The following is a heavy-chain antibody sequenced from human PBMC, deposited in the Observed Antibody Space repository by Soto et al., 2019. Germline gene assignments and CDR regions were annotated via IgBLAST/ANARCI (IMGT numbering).Heavy chain of an antibody. J-gene: IGHJ4*02. CDR3: ARTIMYSAPHYFDY. Sequence: EVQLVESGEGLVQPGGSLRLSCAASGFSFSDHYMEWVRQAPGKGLEWVGRIRNKANSYTTQYAAAVRGRFTLSRDDSKNSLFLQMNSLKTEDTAIYYCARTIMYSAPHYFDYSGQGTLVTVSS. CDR1: GFSFSDHY. D-gene: IGHD1-26*01. V-gene: IGHV3-72*01. CDR2: IRNKANSYTT.